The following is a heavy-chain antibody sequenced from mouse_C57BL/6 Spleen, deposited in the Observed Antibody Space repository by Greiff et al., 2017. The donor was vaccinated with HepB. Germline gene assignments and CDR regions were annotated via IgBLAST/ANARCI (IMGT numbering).Heavy chain of an antibody. CDR3: SRTGTEDYAMDY. V-gene: IGHV1-7*01. J-gene: IGHJ4*01. Sequence: VQLQQSGAELAKPGASVKLSCKASGYTFTSYWMHWVKQRPGQGLEWLGYINPSSGSNKYNQKFKDKATLTADKSSSTAYMQLRSLTYEDSALLYWSRTGTEDYAMDYWGQVTSVTVSA. CDR2: INPSSGSN. D-gene: IGHD3-3*01. CDR1: GYTFTSYW.